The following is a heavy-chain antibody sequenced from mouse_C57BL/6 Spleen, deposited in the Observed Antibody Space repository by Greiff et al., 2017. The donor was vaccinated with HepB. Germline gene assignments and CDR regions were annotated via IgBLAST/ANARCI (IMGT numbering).Heavy chain of an antibody. V-gene: IGHV5-17*01. CDR2: ISSGSSTI. Sequence: EVRLMESGGGLVKPGGSLKLSCAASGFTFSDYGMHWVRQAPEKGLEWVAYISSGSSTIYYADTVKGRFTISRDNAKNTLFLQMTSLRSEDTAMYYCASGLTFAYWGQGTLVTVSA. CDR1: GFTFSDYG. J-gene: IGHJ3*01. CDR3: ASGLTFAY. D-gene: IGHD2-2*01.